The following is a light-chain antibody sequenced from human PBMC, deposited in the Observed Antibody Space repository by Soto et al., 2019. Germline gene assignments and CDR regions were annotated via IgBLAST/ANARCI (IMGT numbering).Light chain of an antibody. V-gene: IGLV2-14*03. CDR2: DVS. Sequence: QTALTQPASVCGSPGQSITISCTGTSSDVGGYNYVSWYQQHPGKAPKLLINDVSNRPSGISDRFSGSKSGNTASLTISGLQAEDEADYYCSSYTSSTTNVFGTGTKVTVL. CDR3: SSYTSSTTNV. CDR1: SSDVGGYNY. J-gene: IGLJ1*01.